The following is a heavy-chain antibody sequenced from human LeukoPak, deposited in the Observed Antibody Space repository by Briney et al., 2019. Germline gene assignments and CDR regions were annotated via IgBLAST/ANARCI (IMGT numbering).Heavy chain of an antibody. CDR2: IYYSGST. CDR1: GGSISSSSYY. J-gene: IGHJ3*02. D-gene: IGHD1-1*01. V-gene: IGHV4-39*07. CDR3: ARESPSTTGIVYDAFDI. Sequence: PSETLSLTCTVSGGSISSSSYYWGWIRQPPGKGLEWIGSIYYSGSTNYNPSLKSRVTISVDTSKNQFSLKLSSVTAADTAVYYCARESPSTTGIVYDAFDIWGQGTMVTVSS.